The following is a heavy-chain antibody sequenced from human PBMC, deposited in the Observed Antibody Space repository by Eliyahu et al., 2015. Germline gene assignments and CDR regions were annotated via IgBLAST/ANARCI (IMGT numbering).Heavy chain of an antibody. Sequence: QVTLRESGPALVKPTQTLTLTCTFSGFSLTTSGMCVSWMRQPPGKALEWLTFIDWDDDKYYSTSLKTRLTISKDTSKNQVVLTMTNMDPVDTATYYCARXREAPVAGIIYYYYGMDVWGQGTTVTVSS. CDR1: GFSLTTSGMC. CDR2: IDWDDDK. V-gene: IGHV2-70*01. D-gene: IGHD6-19*01. J-gene: IGHJ6*02. CDR3: ARXREAPVAGIIYYYYGMDV.